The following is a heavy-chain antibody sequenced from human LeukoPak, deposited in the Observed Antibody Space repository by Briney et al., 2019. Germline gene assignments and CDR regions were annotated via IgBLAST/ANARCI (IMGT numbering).Heavy chain of an antibody. V-gene: IGHV4-39*07. J-gene: IGHJ4*02. Sequence: SETLSLTCTVSGGSISSSSYYWGWIRQPPGKVLEWIGSIYYSGSTYYNPSLKSRVTISVDTSKNQFSLKLSSVTAADTAVYYCARRRGYFDYWGQGTLVTVSS. CDR3: ARRRGYFDY. CDR2: IYYSGST. D-gene: IGHD3-10*01. CDR1: GGSISSSSYY.